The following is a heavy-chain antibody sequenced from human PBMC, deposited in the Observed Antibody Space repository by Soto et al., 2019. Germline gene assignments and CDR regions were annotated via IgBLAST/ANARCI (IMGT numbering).Heavy chain of an antibody. CDR2: ISYDGSNK. CDR3: ARDRITMIVVATFDY. CDR1: GFTFSSYA. V-gene: IGHV3-30-3*01. J-gene: IGHJ4*02. Sequence: GGSLRLSCAASGFTFSSYAMHWVRQAPGKGLEWVAVISYDGSNKYYADSVKGRFTISRDNSKNTLYLQMNSLRAEDTAVYYCARDRITMIVVATFDYWGQGTLVTVSS. D-gene: IGHD3-22*01.